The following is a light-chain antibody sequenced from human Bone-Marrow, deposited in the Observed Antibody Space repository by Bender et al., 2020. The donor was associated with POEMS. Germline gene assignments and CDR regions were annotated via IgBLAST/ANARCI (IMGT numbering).Light chain of an antibody. CDR3: QVWDNISDHHV. CDR2: QDS. Sequence: SFELTQPPSVSVFPGQTASITCSGNSLGDKYASWYQQRPGQSPVVVIYQDSKRPSGIPERFSGSNSGNTATLTISGTQAVDEGDYYCQVWDNISDHHVFGTGTKVTVL. V-gene: IGLV3-1*01. CDR1: SLGDKY. J-gene: IGLJ1*01.